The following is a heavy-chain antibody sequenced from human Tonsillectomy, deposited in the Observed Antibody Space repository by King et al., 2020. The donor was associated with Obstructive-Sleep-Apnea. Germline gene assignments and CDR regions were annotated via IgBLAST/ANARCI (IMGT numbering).Heavy chain of an antibody. CDR2: IYYSGST. Sequence: QVQLQESGPGLVKPSETLSLTCTVSGGSISSYYWSWIRQPPGKGLEWIAYIYYSGSTNYNPSLKSRVTISVDTSKNQFSLKLSSVTAADTAVYYCARSSYRSGSYHDAFDIWGQGTMVTVSS. CDR3: ARSSYRSGSYHDAFDI. D-gene: IGHD3-10*01. CDR1: GGSISSYY. J-gene: IGHJ3*02. V-gene: IGHV4-59*01.